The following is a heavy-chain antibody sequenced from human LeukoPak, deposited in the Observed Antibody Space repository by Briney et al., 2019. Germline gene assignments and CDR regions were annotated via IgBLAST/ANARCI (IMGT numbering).Heavy chain of an antibody. V-gene: IGHV3-7*01. CDR1: GFTFSSYW. CDR2: IKHDGSEK. J-gene: IGHJ6*03. D-gene: IGHD6-6*01. CDR3: ARDYPLKSSSSYVRPSGPRGYMDV. Sequence: PGGSLRLSCAASGFTFSSYWMSWVRQAPGKGLEWVANIKHDGSEKYYVDSVKGRFTISRDNAKNSLYLQMNSLRAEDTAVYYCARDYPLKSSSSYVRPSGPRGYMDVWGKGTTVTVSS.